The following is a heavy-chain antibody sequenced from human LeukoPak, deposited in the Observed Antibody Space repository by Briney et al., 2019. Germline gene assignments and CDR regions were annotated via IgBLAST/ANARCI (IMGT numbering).Heavy chain of an antibody. CDR2: ISYDGSNK. J-gene: IGHJ4*02. CDR3: AKDVVYTFDY. CDR1: GFTFSSYA. V-gene: IGHV3-30*04. Sequence: GGSLRLSCAASGFTFSSYAMHWVRQAPGKGLEWVAVISYDGSNKYYADSVKGRFTISRDNSKNTLYLQMNSLRAEDTAVYYCAKDVVYTFDYWGQGTLVTVSS.